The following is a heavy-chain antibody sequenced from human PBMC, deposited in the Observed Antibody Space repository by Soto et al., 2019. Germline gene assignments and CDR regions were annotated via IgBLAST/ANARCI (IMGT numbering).Heavy chain of an antibody. CDR2: IIPIFGTA. V-gene: IGHV1-69*13. Sequence: SVKVSCKASGGTFSSYAISWVRQAPGQGLEWMGGIIPIFGTANYAQKFQGRVTITADESTSTAYMELSSLRSEDTAVYYCAREVTISGVVGCFDPWGQGTLVTVSS. D-gene: IGHD3-3*01. CDR1: GGTFSSYA. CDR3: AREVTISGVVGCFDP. J-gene: IGHJ5*02.